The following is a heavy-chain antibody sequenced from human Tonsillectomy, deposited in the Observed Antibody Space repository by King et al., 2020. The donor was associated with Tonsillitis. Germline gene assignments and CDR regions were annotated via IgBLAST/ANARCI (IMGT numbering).Heavy chain of an antibody. Sequence: VQLVESGGGVVQPGRSLRLSCAASGFTFSSYGMHWVRQAPGKGLEWVAVISYDGSDKYYADSVKGRFTISRDNSKNTLYVQMNSLRAEDTAVYYCAKEGLLGTYYFDYWGQGTQVTVSS. CDR1: GFTFSSYG. J-gene: IGHJ4*02. CDR3: AKEGLLGTYYFDY. CDR2: ISYDGSDK. D-gene: IGHD7-27*01. V-gene: IGHV3-30*18.